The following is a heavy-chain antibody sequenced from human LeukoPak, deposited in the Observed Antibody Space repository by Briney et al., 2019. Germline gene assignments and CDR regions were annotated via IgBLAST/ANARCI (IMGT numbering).Heavy chain of an antibody. Sequence: PGGSLRLSCAASGFTLSTYLMHWVRQSPGKGLVWVSRINAEGSNAPYADSVKGRFTISRDNAKNMLYLQMNSLRAEDTAVYYCARGSSCGWPDYLDSWGQGTLVVVSS. J-gene: IGHJ4*02. V-gene: IGHV3-74*03. CDR1: GFTLSTYL. CDR3: ARGSSCGWPDYLDS. D-gene: IGHD6-19*01. CDR2: INAEGSNA.